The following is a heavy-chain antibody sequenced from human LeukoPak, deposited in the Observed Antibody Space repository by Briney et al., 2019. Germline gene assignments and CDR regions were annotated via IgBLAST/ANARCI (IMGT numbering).Heavy chain of an antibody. CDR2: MSGSGGST. CDR1: GFPFSTYA. Sequence: GGSLRLSCAASGFPFSTYAMSWVRQAPGKGLEWVSGMSGSGGSTYYAGSVKGRFTISRDNSKNTLYLQMNSLRAEDTAVYYCAREMVVVAASYFDYWGQGTLVTVSS. D-gene: IGHD2-15*01. CDR3: AREMVVVAASYFDY. V-gene: IGHV3-23*01. J-gene: IGHJ4*02.